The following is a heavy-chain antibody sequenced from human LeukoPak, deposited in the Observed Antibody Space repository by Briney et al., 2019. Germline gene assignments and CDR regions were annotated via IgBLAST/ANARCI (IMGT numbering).Heavy chain of an antibody. CDR2: MNPNSGNT. CDR1: GYTFTSYD. Sequence: ASVKVSCKASGYTFTSYDINWVRQATGQGLEWMGWMNPNSGNTGYAQKFQGRVTMTRNTSISTAYMELSSLRSEDTAVYYCARGTSYYDILTGYPPDYWGQGTLVTVPS. V-gene: IGHV1-8*01. J-gene: IGHJ4*02. CDR3: ARGTSYYDILTGYPPDY. D-gene: IGHD3-9*01.